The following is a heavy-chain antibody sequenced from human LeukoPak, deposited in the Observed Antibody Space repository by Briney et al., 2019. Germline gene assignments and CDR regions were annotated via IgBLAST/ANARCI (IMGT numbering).Heavy chain of an antibody. D-gene: IGHD3-10*01. V-gene: IGHV6-1*01. J-gene: IGHJ4*02. Sequence: SQTLSLTCAIPGDSVSSNSAVWNWIRQSPSRGLEWQGRTYYRSNWINDYAVSVKSRMTINPDTSRDQFSLQLNSVTPEDTAVYYCARETTWVRGVINPLDYWGQGTLVTVSS. CDR2: TYYRSNWIN. CDR3: ARETTWVRGVINPLDY. CDR1: GDSVSSNSAV.